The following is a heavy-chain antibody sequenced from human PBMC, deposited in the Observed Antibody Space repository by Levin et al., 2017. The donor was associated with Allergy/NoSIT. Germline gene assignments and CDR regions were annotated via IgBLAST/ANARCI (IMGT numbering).Heavy chain of an antibody. CDR2: IYYSGST. CDR3: ARGLAESSRYTHGY. Sequence: SQTLSLTCTVSGGSISGYYWTWIRQPPGKGLEWIGHIYYSGSTNYNPSLKSRVTISVDTSKNQFSLKLSSVTAGDTAVYYCARGLAESSRYTHGYWGQGTLVTVSS. CDR1: GGSISGYY. J-gene: IGHJ4*02. V-gene: IGHV4-59*01. D-gene: IGHD3-16*02.